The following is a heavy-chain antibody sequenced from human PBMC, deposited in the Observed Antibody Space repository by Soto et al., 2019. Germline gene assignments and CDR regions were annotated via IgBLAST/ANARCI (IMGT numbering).Heavy chain of an antibody. CDR3: ARSYKSGWYYFDY. D-gene: IGHD6-19*01. CDR2: ISYDGNNK. J-gene: IGHJ4*02. CDR1: GFTFSTYA. Sequence: QVQLVESGGGVVQPGRSLRLSCAASGFTFSTYAIHWVRQAPGKGLEWAAFISYDGNNKNYADSVKGRFTISRDNSKNTVYLQMNSLTAEDTALYYWARSYKSGWYYFDYWGQGTLVTVSS. V-gene: IGHV3-30-3*01.